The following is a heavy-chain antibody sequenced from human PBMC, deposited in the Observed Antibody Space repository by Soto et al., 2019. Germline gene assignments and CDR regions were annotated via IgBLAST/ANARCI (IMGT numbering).Heavy chain of an antibody. V-gene: IGHV3-74*01. CDR3: TKDTFGAWDV. J-gene: IGHJ4*02. Sequence: EAQLVESGGGLVQPGGSLTLSCTASEITLNIYWMHWIRQAPGKGLVWVSRINPESTTLPYADSVTGRFTISRDSAKNPLSRQIYGLRAAKTEMYLSTKDTFGAWDVWCQGTLVSAPS. CDR2: INPESTTL. CDR1: EITLNIYW. D-gene: IGHD1-26*01.